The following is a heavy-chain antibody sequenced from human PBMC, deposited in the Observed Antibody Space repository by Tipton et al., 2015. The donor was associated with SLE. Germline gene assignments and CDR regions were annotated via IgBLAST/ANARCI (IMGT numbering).Heavy chain of an antibody. J-gene: IGHJ4*02. Sequence: TLSLTCAVYGGSFSGYYWSWIRQPPGKGLEWIGEINHSGSTNYNPSLKSRVTISVDTSKNQFSLKLSSVTAAGTAVYYCAGYSSSPVLDYWGQGTLVTVSS. CDR3: AGYSSSPVLDY. CDR1: GGSFSGYY. V-gene: IGHV4-34*01. D-gene: IGHD6-6*01. CDR2: INHSGST.